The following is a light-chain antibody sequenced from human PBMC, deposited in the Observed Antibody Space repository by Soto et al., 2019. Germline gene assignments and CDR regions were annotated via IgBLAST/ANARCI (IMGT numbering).Light chain of an antibody. Sequence: EIVLTQSACTLSWSPGERATLSWRASQSVSSSYLAWYQQKPGQAPRLLIYGASSRATGIPDRFSGSGSGTDFTPTISRLEPEDFAVYYCQQYGSSLGVTFGGGTKVDIK. CDR3: QQYGSSLGVT. V-gene: IGKV3-20*01. J-gene: IGKJ4*01. CDR1: QSVSSSY. CDR2: GAS.